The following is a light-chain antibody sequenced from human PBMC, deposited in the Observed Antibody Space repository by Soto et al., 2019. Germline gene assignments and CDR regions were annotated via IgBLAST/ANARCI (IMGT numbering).Light chain of an antibody. J-gene: IGKJ1*01. Sequence: EIVLTQSPGTLSLSPGERATLSCRASQSVNNNYLAWYQQKPGQAPRLLIFAASSRATGIPDRFSGSGSGTDLTLTISRLEPEDFAVYYCQQYGRSPRTFGQGTKVDIK. CDR3: QQYGRSPRT. CDR2: AAS. CDR1: QSVNNNY. V-gene: IGKV3-20*01.